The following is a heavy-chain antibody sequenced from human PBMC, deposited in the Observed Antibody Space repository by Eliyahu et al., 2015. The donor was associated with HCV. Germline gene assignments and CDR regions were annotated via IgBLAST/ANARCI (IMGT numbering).Heavy chain of an antibody. V-gene: IGHV3-23*01. Sequence: EVQLLESGGGLVQPGGSLRLSCATSGFXFSNYAMGWVRQAPGQGLGWVSAISGSGDSTYYADSVKGRLTISRDNSKNTLYLQMNSLRAEDTAIYYCAKDRRSCTSTACYYSGMDVWGQGTTVTVSS. J-gene: IGHJ6*02. CDR3: AKDRRSCTSTACYYSGMDV. CDR2: ISGSGDST. CDR1: GFXFSNYA. D-gene: IGHD2-8*01.